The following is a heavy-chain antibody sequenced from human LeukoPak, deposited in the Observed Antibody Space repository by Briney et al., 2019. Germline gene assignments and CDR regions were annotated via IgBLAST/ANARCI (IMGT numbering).Heavy chain of an antibody. Sequence: GGSLRLSCAASGFSFSYYWMSWVRQAPGKGLEWVANIKPDRSEKYYVDSVKGRFTISRDNAKNSLYLEMNNLGAEDTAVYYCATKAYCGGDCHSRYFQHWGQGTLVTVSS. CDR3: ATKAYCGGDCHSRYFQH. V-gene: IGHV3-7*03. J-gene: IGHJ1*01. CDR1: GFSFSYYW. D-gene: IGHD2-21*02. CDR2: IKPDRSEK.